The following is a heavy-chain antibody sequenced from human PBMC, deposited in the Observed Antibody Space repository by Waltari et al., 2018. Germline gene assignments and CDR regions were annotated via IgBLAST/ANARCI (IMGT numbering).Heavy chain of an antibody. Sequence: EVQLVASGGGLVQPGGSLRLPCEASGFIFSANWMAWVRRAPGTGLEWVAGVKQDGGEQYYVDSVKGRFTISRDNAKNSLYLQMNGLRAEDTAVYYCARSAFWTFDYWGQGTLVTVSS. CDR1: GFIFSANW. CDR3: ARSAFWTFDY. D-gene: IGHD3-3*01. V-gene: IGHV3-7*01. CDR2: VKQDGGEQ. J-gene: IGHJ4*02.